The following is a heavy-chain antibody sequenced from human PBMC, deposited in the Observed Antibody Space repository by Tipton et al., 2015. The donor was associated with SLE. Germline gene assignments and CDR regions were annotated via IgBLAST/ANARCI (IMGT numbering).Heavy chain of an antibody. V-gene: IGHV4-4*08. Sequence: TLSLTCTVSGGSISSHYWSWIRQPPGKGLEWIGYIYTSGSTNYNPSLKSRVTISVDTSKNQFSLKLSSVTAADTAVYYCARALDDYIAFDIWGQGTMVTVSS. CDR1: GGSISSHY. CDR2: IYTSGST. D-gene: IGHD4-11*01. CDR3: ARALDDYIAFDI. J-gene: IGHJ3*02.